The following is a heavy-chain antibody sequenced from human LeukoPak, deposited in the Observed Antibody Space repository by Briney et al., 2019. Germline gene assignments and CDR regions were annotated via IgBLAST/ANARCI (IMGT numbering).Heavy chain of an antibody. CDR2: IYYSGST. CDR3: ARDLRPKQLVSYYYYMDV. V-gene: IGHV4-39*07. D-gene: IGHD6-6*01. Sequence: SETLSLTCTVSGGSIRSSSYYWGWIRQPPGKGLEWIGNIYYSGSTYYNPSLKSRVTISVDTSKNQFSLKLSSVTAADTAVYYCARDLRPKQLVSYYYYMDVWGKGTTVTVSS. CDR1: GGSIRSSSYY. J-gene: IGHJ6*03.